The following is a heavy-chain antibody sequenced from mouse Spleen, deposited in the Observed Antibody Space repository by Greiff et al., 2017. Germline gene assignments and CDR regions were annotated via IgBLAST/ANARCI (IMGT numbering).Heavy chain of an antibody. J-gene: IGHJ4*01. Sequence: QVQLQQPGAELVKPGASVKLSCKASGYTFTSYWMHWVKQRPGQGLEWIGMIHPNSGSTNYNEKFKSKATLTVDKSSSTAYMQLSSLTSEDSAVYYCARRDSNYVLAMDYWGQGTSVTVSS. D-gene: IGHD2-5*01. CDR1: GYTFTSYW. V-gene: IGHV1-64*01. CDR3: ARRDSNYVLAMDY. CDR2: IHPNSGST.